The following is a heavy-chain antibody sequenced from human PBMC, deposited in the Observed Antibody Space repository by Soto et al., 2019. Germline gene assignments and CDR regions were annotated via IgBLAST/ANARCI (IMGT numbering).Heavy chain of an antibody. Sequence: SETLSLTCTVSGGSISSGGYYWSWIRQHPGKGLEWIGYIYYSGSTYYNPSLKSRVTISVDTSKNQFSLKLSSVTAADTAVYYCARLGGRGVYYYDSSGSPPYFDYWGQGTLVTVSS. CDR1: GGSISSGGYY. CDR3: ARLGGRGVYYYDSSGSPPYFDY. V-gene: IGHV4-31*03. J-gene: IGHJ4*02. CDR2: IYYSGST. D-gene: IGHD3-22*01.